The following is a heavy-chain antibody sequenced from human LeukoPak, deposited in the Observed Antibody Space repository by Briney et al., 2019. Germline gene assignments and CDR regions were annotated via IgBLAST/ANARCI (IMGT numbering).Heavy chain of an antibody. CDR2: ISGSGGTT. CDR3: AKGRGIVVVPAANDY. Sequence: GGSLRLSCAASGLIFSSYAMSWVRQAPGKGLEWVSTISGSGGTTYYADSVKGRFTISRDNSKHTLYLQMNSLRAEDTAVYYCAKGRGIVVVPAANDYWGQGTLVTVSS. D-gene: IGHD2-2*01. CDR1: GLIFSSYA. V-gene: IGHV3-23*01. J-gene: IGHJ4*02.